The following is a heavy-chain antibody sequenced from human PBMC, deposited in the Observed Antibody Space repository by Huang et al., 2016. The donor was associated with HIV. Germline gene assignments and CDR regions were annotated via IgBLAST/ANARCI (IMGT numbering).Heavy chain of an antibody. D-gene: IGHD3-22*01. CDR2: ISASSGDT. V-gene: IGHV1-18*01. Sequence: QIQLMQSGPELKQPGASVMVSCKASGYTFTSYGITWVRQAPGQGPEWMGGISASSGDTEYAQKFQGRVTLTTDTSTNIAYMELRSLRSDDTAKYYCARDPKYHRIGYYRQRRGIDIWGQGTMVIVSS. J-gene: IGHJ3*02. CDR1: GYTFTSYG. CDR3: ARDPKYHRIGYYRQRRGIDI.